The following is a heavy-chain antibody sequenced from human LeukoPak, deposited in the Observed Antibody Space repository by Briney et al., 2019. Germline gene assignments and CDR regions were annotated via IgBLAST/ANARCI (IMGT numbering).Heavy chain of an antibody. CDR3: ARKRSIAVAGTYYYYYYGMDV. D-gene: IGHD6-19*01. Sequence: PSGILSLTCAVSGVSISSSNWWSWVRQPPGKGLEWIGEIYHSGSTNYNPSLKSRVTISVDKSKNQFSLKLSSVTAADTAVYYCARKRSIAVAGTYYYYYYGMDVWGQGTTVTVSS. V-gene: IGHV4-4*02. CDR1: GVSISSSNW. J-gene: IGHJ6*02. CDR2: IYHSGST.